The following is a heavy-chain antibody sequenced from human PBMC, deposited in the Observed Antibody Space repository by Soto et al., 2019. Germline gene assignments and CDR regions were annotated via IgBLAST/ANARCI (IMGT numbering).Heavy chain of an antibody. D-gene: IGHD2-2*01. J-gene: IGHJ3*02. V-gene: IGHV3-74*03. CDR3: AREAGYCSRTSCYRRAFDT. CDR1: GFTFSGHW. Sequence: EVQLVESGGDLVQPGGSLRLSCAASGFTFSGHWMHWARQVPGKGLEWVSRINTAGGSSAYADSVKGRFTISRDNAKNTLYLQMKGLRAEDTAVYYCAREAGYCSRTSCYRRAFDTWGQGTTVTVSS. CDR2: INTAGGSS.